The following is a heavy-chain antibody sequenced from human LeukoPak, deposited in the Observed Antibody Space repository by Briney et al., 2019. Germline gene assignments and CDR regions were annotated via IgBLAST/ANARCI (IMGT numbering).Heavy chain of an antibody. CDR1: GFTFDDYA. Sequence: PGGSLRLSCAASGFTFDDYAMHWVRQAPGKGLEWVSGISWNSGSIGYADSVKGRFTISRDNAKNSLYLQMNSLRAEDMALYYCAKGEMATIYDSAEYFQHWGQGTLVTVSS. CDR3: AKGEMATIYDSAEYFQH. CDR2: ISWNSGSI. D-gene: IGHD5-24*01. J-gene: IGHJ1*01. V-gene: IGHV3-9*03.